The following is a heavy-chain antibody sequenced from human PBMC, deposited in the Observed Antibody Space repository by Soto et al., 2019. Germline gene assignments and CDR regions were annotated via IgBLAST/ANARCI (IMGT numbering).Heavy chain of an antibody. V-gene: IGHV4-59*01. CDR2: IYYSGST. D-gene: IGHD3-10*01. CDR1: GGSISSYY. J-gene: IGHJ6*02. CDR3: ARVAEGSGRPLMDV. Sequence: SETLSLTCTVSGGSISSYYWSWIRQPPGKGLEWIGYIYYSGSTNYNPSLKSRVTISVDTSKNQFSLKLSSVTAADTAVYYCARVAEGSGRPLMDVWGQGTTVTVSS.